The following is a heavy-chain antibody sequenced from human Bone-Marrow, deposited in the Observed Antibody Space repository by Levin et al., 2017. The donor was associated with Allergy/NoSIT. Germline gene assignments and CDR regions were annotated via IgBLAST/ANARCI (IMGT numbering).Heavy chain of an antibody. CDR3: ARDSLFPGSNVGFDI. CDR2: IYYSGTT. Sequence: SETLSLTCVVSGGSISGYYWTWIRQPPGKGLEWIGYIYYSGTTNYNPSLKSRVTISVDTSKNQFSLNLTSVTAADTAVYYCARDSLFPGSNVGFDIWGQGAMVTVSS. D-gene: IGHD3-3*02. V-gene: IGHV4-59*01. J-gene: IGHJ3*02. CDR1: GGSISGYY.